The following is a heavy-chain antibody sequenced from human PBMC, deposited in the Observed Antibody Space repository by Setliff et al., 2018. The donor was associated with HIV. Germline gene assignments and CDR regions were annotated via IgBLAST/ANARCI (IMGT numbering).Heavy chain of an antibody. CDR3: ARRPLFGVVIASVAKMEFDY. CDR2: IYYTGNT. Sequence: SETLSLTCTVSGASISSGGYYWSWIRRHPGRGLEFTGYIYYTGNTYYSPSLKSRVITSIDKSKNQFSLKIDSVTAADTAVYYCARRPLFGVVIASVAKMEFDYWGQGTLVTVSS. J-gene: IGHJ4*02. V-gene: IGHV4-31*03. CDR1: GASISSGGYY. D-gene: IGHD3-3*01.